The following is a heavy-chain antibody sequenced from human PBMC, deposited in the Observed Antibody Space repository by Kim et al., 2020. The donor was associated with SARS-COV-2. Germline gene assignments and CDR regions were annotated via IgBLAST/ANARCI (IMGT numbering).Heavy chain of an antibody. V-gene: IGHV1-18*01. CDR3: ASTPGYYYDSSGYYGFY. J-gene: IGHJ4*02. CDR1: GYTFTSYG. CDR2: ISAYNGNT. D-gene: IGHD3-22*01. Sequence: ASVKVSCKASGYTFTSYGISWVRQAPGQGLEWMGWISAYNGNTNYAQKLQGRVTMTTDTSTSTAYMELRSLRSDDTAVYYCASTPGYYYDSSGYYGFYWGQGTLVTVSS.